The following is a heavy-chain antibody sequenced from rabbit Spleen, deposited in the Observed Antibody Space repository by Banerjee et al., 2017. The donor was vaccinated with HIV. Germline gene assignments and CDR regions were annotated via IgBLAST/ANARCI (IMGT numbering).Heavy chain of an antibody. D-gene: IGHD6-1*01. Sequence: QEQLVESGGGLVKPGASLTLTCTASGFSFSSSYDMCWVRQAPGKGLEWIGCIGTGSGSTYYASWAKGRFTISKTSSTTVTLQLTSLTAADTATYFCASAYSDVYFSLWGPGTLVTVS. CDR3: ASAYSDVYFSL. CDR1: GFSFSSSYD. J-gene: IGHJ4*01. CDR2: IGTGSGST. V-gene: IGHV1S45*01.